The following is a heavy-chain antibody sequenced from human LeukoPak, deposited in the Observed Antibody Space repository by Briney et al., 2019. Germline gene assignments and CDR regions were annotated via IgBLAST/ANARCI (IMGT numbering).Heavy chain of an antibody. V-gene: IGHV4-39*07. D-gene: IGHD3-22*01. CDR1: GGSISSSSYY. CDR3: ARDYYDSSGYYHYFDY. J-gene: IGHJ4*02. Sequence: YPSETLSLTCTVSGGSISSSSYYWGWLRQPPGKGLEWIGSIYYSGSTYYNPSLKSRVTISVDTSKNQFSLKLSSVTAADTAVYYCARDYYDSSGYYHYFDYWGQGTLVTVSS. CDR2: IYYSGST.